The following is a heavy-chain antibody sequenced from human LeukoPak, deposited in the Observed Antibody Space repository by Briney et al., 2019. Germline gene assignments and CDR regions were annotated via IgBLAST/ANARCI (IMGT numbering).Heavy chain of an antibody. CDR2: IYSGGST. Sequence: GGSLRLSCAASGFTVISNYMSWVRQAPGKGLGWVSVIYSGGSTYYADSVKGRFTISTHNSKNTLYLQMNSLRAEDTAVYYCARGDRAFDIWGQGTMVTVSS. J-gene: IGHJ3*02. D-gene: IGHD3-16*01. CDR1: GFTVISNY. V-gene: IGHV3-53*04. CDR3: ARGDRAFDI.